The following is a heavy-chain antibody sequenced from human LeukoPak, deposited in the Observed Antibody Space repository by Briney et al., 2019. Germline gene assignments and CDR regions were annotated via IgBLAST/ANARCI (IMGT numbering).Heavy chain of an antibody. CDR2: IIPIFGTA. V-gene: IGHV1-69*13. Sequence: ASVKVSCKASGGTFSSYAISWVRQAPGQGLEWMGGIIPIFGTANYAQKFQGRVTITADESTSTAYMELSSLRSEDTAVYYCARDLSAAVVQRWGQGTLVSVSS. D-gene: IGHD6-19*01. J-gene: IGHJ4*02. CDR3: ARDLSAAVVQR. CDR1: GGTFSSYA.